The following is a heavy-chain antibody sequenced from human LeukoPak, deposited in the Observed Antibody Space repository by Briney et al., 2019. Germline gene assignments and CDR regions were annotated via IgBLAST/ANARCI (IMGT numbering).Heavy chain of an antibody. CDR1: GFTFSKYW. CDR3: ATKQWLAPPPDS. CDR2: INTDGTVT. J-gene: IGHJ4*02. Sequence: GGSLRLSCAASGFTFSKYWMLWVRQAPGKGLESVSRINTDGTVTTYADSVKGRFTVSRDNADNTMFQQMNSVRDGDTAVYYCATKQWLAPPPDSWGQGTPVTVSS. D-gene: IGHD6-19*01. V-gene: IGHV3-74*01.